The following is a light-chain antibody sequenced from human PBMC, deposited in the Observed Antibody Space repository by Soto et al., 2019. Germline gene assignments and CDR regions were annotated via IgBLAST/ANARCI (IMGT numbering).Light chain of an antibody. V-gene: IGLV1-44*01. CDR3: AAWDDSLSGPHVV. CDR1: SSNIGSNT. Sequence: QSVLTQPPSASGTPGQRVTISCSGSSSNIGSNTVNWYQHLPGTAPKLLIYTNNQRPSGVPDRFSGSKSGTSASLAISGLQSEDEADYYCAAWDDSLSGPHVVFGGGTRLTVL. J-gene: IGLJ2*01. CDR2: TNN.